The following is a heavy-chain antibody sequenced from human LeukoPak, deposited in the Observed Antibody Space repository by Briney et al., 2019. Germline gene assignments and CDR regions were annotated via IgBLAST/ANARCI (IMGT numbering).Heavy chain of an antibody. J-gene: IGHJ5*02. Sequence: GGSLRLSCAASGFTFSSYAMSWVRQAPGKGLEWVSAISGSGGSTYYADSVKGRFTISRDNSKNTLYLQMNSLRAEDTAVYYWAKVSITMVRGVINWFDPWGQGTLVTVSS. CDR3: AKVSITMVRGVINWFDP. V-gene: IGHV3-23*01. CDR1: GFTFSSYA. CDR2: ISGSGGST. D-gene: IGHD3-10*01.